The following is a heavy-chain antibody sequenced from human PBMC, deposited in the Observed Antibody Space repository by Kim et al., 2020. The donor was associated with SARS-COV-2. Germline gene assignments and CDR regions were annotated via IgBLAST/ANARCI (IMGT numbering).Heavy chain of an antibody. CDR3: ARQGYGDYPIDY. CDR2: IYYSGST. J-gene: IGHJ4*02. D-gene: IGHD4-17*01. CDR1: GGSISSSSYY. V-gene: IGHV4-39*01. Sequence: SETLSLTCTVSGGSISSSSYYWGWIRQPPGKGLEWIGSIYYSGSTYYNPSLKSRVTISVDTSKNQFSLKLSSVTAADTAVYYCARQGYGDYPIDYWGQGTLVTVSS.